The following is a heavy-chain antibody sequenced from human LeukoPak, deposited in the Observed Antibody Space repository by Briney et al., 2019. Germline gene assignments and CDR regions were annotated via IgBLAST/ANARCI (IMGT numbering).Heavy chain of an antibody. J-gene: IGHJ4*02. CDR2: IRAHNGNT. CDR1: GYTFTSYG. Sequence: GASLKVSCKASGYTFTSYGIRWVRRAPVERREWMGWIRAHNGNTNYAQKLPGRVTMTTDTSTRTAYTELRSLRSDDMAVYYCARDAGEPNPIDYWGQGTLATVSS. V-gene: IGHV1-18*03. D-gene: IGHD7-27*01. CDR3: ARDAGEPNPIDY.